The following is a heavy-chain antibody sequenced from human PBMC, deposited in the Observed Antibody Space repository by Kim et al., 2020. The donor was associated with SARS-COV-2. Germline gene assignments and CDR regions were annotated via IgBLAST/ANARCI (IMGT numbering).Heavy chain of an antibody. J-gene: IGHJ4*02. V-gene: IGHV3-30*01. Sequence: SVKGRFTISRDNSKNTLYLQMNSLRAEDTAVYYCARGGYYDSSGFFYFDYWGQGTLVTVSS. D-gene: IGHD3-22*01. CDR3: ARGGYYDSSGFFYFDY.